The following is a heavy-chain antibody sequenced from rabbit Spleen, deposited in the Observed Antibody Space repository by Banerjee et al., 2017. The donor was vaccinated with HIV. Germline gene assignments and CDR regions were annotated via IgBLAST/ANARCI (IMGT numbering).Heavy chain of an antibody. D-gene: IGHD8-1*01. CDR1: GFSFSSTHY. CDR3: ARNGGSRYNGGYCYFQL. CDR2: IYGGAGVTT. V-gene: IGHV1S45*01. Sequence: QEQLVESGGGLVQPEGSLTLTCTASGFSFSSTHYMCWVRQAPGKGLEWIACIYGGAGVTTYYASWAKGRFTISKTSSTTVTLQMTSLTAADTATYFCARNGGSRYNGGYCYFQLWGPGTLVTVS. J-gene: IGHJ4*01.